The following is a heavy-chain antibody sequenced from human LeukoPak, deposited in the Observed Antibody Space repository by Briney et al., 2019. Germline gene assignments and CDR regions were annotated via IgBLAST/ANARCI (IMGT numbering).Heavy chain of an antibody. CDR1: GYTFTGYY. V-gene: IGHV1-2*02. Sequence: ASVKVSCKASGYTFTGYYMHWVRQAPGQGLEWMGWINPNSGGTNYAQKFQGRVTMTRDTSNSTAYMELSRLRSDDTAVYYCARDLDIVATIVGYWGQGTLVTVSS. CDR3: ARDLDIVATIVGY. D-gene: IGHD5-12*01. J-gene: IGHJ4*02. CDR2: INPNSGGT.